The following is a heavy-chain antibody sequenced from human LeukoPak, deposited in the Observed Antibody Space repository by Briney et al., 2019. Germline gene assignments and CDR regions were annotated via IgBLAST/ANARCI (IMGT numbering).Heavy chain of an antibody. J-gene: IGHJ4*02. CDR1: GGSISSYY. V-gene: IGHV4-59*01. Sequence: PSETLSLTCTVSGGSISSYYWSWIRQPPGKGLEWIGYIYYSGSTNYNPSLKSRVTISVDTSKNQFSLKLSSVTAADTAVYYCARGLRYFDWLARLTSPNYYFDYWGQGTLVTVSS. D-gene: IGHD3-9*01. CDR2: IYYSGST. CDR3: ARGLRYFDWLARLTSPNYYFDY.